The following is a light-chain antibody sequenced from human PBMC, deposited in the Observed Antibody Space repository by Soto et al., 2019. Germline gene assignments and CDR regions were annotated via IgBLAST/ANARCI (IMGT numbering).Light chain of an antibody. Sequence: DIVMTQTPDSLAVSLGERATINCKSSQSVFYSSNNKNYLAWYQQKPGQPPKLLIYSASTRESGVPDRFSGSGSGTDFTLTISSLQAEDVAVYYCQQYYSTPYTFGQGTKLEIK. J-gene: IGKJ2*01. CDR2: SAS. V-gene: IGKV4-1*01. CDR1: QSVFYSSNNKNY. CDR3: QQYYSTPYT.